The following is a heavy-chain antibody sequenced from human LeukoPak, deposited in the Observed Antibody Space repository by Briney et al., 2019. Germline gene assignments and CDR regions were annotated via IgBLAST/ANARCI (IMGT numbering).Heavy chain of an antibody. D-gene: IGHD2-2*02. CDR2: IWYDGSNK. CDR1: GFTFSSYG. J-gene: IGHJ4*02. V-gene: IGHV3-33*01. Sequence: GGSLRLSCAASGFTFSSYGMHWVRQAPGKGLEWVAVIWYDGSNKYYADSVKGRFTISRDNSKNTLYLQMNSLRAEDTAVYYCARDRGYCSSTSCYKVYWGQGTLVTVSS. CDR3: ARDRGYCSSTSCYKVY.